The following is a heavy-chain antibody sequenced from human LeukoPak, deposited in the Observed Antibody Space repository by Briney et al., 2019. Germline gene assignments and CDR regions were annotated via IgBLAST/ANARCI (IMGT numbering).Heavy chain of an antibody. CDR2: ISAYNGNT. Sequence: ASVKVSCKASVYTFTRYGISWVSQAPGHGLEGMGWISAYNGNTNDAQKLQGRVTLTTDTYTSTAYMELRRLRADDTAGYCCARDPLPRSYYPVWLDPWGQGTLVTVPP. CDR1: VYTFTRYG. J-gene: IGHJ5*02. D-gene: IGHD1-26*01. CDR3: ARDPLPRSYYPVWLDP. V-gene: IGHV1-18*01.